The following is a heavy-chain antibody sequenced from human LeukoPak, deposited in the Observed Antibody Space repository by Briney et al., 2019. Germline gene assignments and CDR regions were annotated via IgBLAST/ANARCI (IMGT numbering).Heavy chain of an antibody. CDR3: ARDLTVTKEGY. V-gene: IGHV3-30*14. CDR1: GFTFSSYA. CDR2: ISYDGSNK. D-gene: IGHD4-17*01. Sequence: PGGSLRLSCAASGFTFSSYAMHWVRQAPGKGLEWVAVISYDGSNKYYADSVKGRITISRDNSKNTLYLQMNSLRAEDTAVYYCARDLTVTKEGYWGQGTLVTVSS. J-gene: IGHJ4*02.